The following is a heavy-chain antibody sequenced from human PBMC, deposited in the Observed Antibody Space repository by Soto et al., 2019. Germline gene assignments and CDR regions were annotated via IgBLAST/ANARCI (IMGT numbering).Heavy chain of an antibody. D-gene: IGHD3-22*01. CDR2: ISYDGSNK. Sequence: GGSLRLSCAASGFTFSSYGMHWVRQAPGKGLEWVAVISYDGSNKYYADSVKGRFTISRDNSKNTLYLQMNSLRAEDTAVYYCAKEIGQGVYDSSGYPDYWGQGTLVTVSS. CDR1: GFTFSSYG. J-gene: IGHJ4*02. CDR3: AKEIGQGVYDSSGYPDY. V-gene: IGHV3-30*18.